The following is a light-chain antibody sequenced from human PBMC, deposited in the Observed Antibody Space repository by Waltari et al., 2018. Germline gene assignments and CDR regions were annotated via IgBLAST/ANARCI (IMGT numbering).Light chain of an antibody. CDR2: DVS. V-gene: IGLV2-14*03. J-gene: IGLJ3*02. CDR3: VSYTTISTWV. Sequence: HHPGKAPKVIIYDVSKRPSGVSNRFSGSKSGNTASLIISGLQADDEADYYCVSYTTISTWVFGGGTKLTVL.